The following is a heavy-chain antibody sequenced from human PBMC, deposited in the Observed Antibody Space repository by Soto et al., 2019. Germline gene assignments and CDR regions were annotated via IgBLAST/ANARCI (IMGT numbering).Heavy chain of an antibody. CDR1: GGSFSGYY. D-gene: IGHD3-9*01. V-gene: IGHV4-34*01. Sequence: QVQLQQWGAGLLKPSETLSLTCAVYGGSFSGYYWSWIHQPPGKGLEWIGEINHSGSTNYNPSLKSRVTISVDTSKNQFSLKLSSVTAADTAVYYCARGTDYDILTGYWVFDYWGQGTLVTVSS. J-gene: IGHJ4*02. CDR3: ARGTDYDILTGYWVFDY. CDR2: INHSGST.